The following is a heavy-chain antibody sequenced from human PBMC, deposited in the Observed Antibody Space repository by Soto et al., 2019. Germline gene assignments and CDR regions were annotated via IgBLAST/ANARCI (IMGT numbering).Heavy chain of an antibody. V-gene: IGHV3-21*01. CDR2: ISASGSYT. D-gene: IGHD2-21*01. J-gene: IGHJ6*02. CDR3: AREVIEVTNGMDV. Sequence: EVILVESGGGLVKPGGSLRLSCANSGFVFSSYSMNWVRPAPGKGLEWVSSISASGSYTFHADSVKGRFTISRDNANNLLYLQMSSLRADDTAVYYCAREVIEVTNGMDVWGQGTTVTVSS. CDR1: GFVFSSYS.